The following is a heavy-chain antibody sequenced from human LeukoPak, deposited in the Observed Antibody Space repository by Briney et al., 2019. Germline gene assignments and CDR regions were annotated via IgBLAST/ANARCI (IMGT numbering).Heavy chain of an antibody. J-gene: IGHJ4*02. CDR2: IKQDGSEK. V-gene: IGHV3-7*03. CDR1: GFIFSSYW. D-gene: IGHD3-9*01. Sequence: GGSLRLSCAASGFIFSSYWMSWVRQAPGKGLEWVANIKQDGSEKYYVDSVKGRFTISRDNAKNSLSLQMNSLRAEDTAAYYCARVVGMTGYFRVANYFDYWGQGTLVTVSS. CDR3: ARVVGMTGYFRVANYFDY.